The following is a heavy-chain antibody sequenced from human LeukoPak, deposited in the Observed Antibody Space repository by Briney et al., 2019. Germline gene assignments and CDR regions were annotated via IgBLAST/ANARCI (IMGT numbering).Heavy chain of an antibody. D-gene: IGHD2-15*01. CDR1: GYSISSVYY. Sequence: SETLSLTCAVSGYSISSVYYWGWIRQPPGKGLGWVGSIYHSGSTYYNTSLKSGVTISVDTSKSHLSLKQSSVNAAETAVYYCARYSGTIPSGGSDNWFDPWGQGTLVTVSS. V-gene: IGHV4-38-2*01. CDR3: ARYSGTIPSGGSDNWFDP. CDR2: IYHSGST. J-gene: IGHJ5*02.